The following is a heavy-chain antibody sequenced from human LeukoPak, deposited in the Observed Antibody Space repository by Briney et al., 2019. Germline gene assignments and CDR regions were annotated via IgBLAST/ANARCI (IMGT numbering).Heavy chain of an antibody. CDR3: ARQEDKYYYDSSGYYDFDY. Sequence: LSLTCAVYGGSFSGYYWSWIRQAPGKGLEWVSYISSSGSTIYYADSVKGRFTISRDNAKNSLYLQMNSLRAEDTAVYYCARQEDKYYYDSSGYYDFDYWGQGTLVTVSS. CDR1: GGSFSGYY. D-gene: IGHD3-22*01. CDR2: ISSSGSTI. J-gene: IGHJ4*02. V-gene: IGHV3-11*01.